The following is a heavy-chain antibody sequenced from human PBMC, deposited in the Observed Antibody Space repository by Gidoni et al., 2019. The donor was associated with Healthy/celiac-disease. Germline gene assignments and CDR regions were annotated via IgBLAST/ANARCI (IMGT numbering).Heavy chain of an antibody. Sequence: EVQLVESGGGLVKPGRSLRLSCTASGFTFGDYAMSWFRQAPGKGLEWVGFIRSKAYGGTTEYAASVKGRFTISRDDSKSIAYLQMNSLKTEDTAVYYCTRDRPLVEQQLVGGYYYYYGMDVWGQGTTVTVSS. CDR3: TRDRPLVEQQLVGGYYYYYGMDV. CDR1: GFTFGDYA. CDR2: IRSKAYGGTT. J-gene: IGHJ6*02. V-gene: IGHV3-49*05. D-gene: IGHD6-13*01.